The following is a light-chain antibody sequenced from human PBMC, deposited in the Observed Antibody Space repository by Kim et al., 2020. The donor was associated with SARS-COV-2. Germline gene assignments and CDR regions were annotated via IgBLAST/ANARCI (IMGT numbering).Light chain of an antibody. J-gene: IGKJ4*01. Sequence: ASVGDRVTITCRARQAISNYLAWYRQKPGKVPNLLIYAASTLQSGVPSRFSGSGFGADFTLTISSLQPEDVATYYCQSYNNTPFTFGGGTKVDIK. CDR1: QAISNY. CDR3: QSYNNTPFT. CDR2: AAS. V-gene: IGKV1-27*01.